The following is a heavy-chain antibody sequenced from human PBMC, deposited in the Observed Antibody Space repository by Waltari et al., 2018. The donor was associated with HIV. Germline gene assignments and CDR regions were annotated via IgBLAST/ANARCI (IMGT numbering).Heavy chain of an antibody. CDR2: IYYGGIT. J-gene: IGHJ4*02. V-gene: IGHV4-30-4*08. CDR1: GGSINSDAYS. Sequence: QVQLQESGPGLVKPSQTLSLTCIVSGGSINSDAYSWNWIRQPPGKGLEWIGSIYYGGITYYNPSLKMRITVSVDRSKNQFALKLTSVTAADTAVYYCARIGTLQYYFDYWGQGTLVTVSS. CDR3: ARIGTLQYYFDY. D-gene: IGHD1-1*01.